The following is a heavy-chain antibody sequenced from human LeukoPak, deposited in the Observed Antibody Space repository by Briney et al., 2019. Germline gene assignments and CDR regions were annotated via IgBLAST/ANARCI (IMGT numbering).Heavy chain of an antibody. Sequence: SETLSLTCTVSGGSISSSRYYWGWIRQPPGKGLEWIGSIYYSGSTYYNPSLKSRVTISVDTSKNQFSLKLSSVTAADTAVYYCARAHVDIVARNAFDIWGQGTMVTVSS. CDR1: GGSISSSRYY. CDR3: ARAHVDIVARNAFDI. D-gene: IGHD5-12*01. CDR2: IYYSGST. J-gene: IGHJ3*02. V-gene: IGHV4-39*07.